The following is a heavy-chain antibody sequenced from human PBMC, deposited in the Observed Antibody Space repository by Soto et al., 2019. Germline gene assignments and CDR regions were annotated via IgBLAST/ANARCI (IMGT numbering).Heavy chain of an antibody. CDR1: GFTFSSYA. J-gene: IGHJ4*02. V-gene: IGHV3-23*01. CDR2: ITGSGDST. Sequence: EVQLLESGGGLVQPGGSLRLSCTISGFTFSSYAMSWVHQAPGKGLECVSSITGSGDSTYYADSVKGRFSISRDKSKNTLYLQMNSLRAEDTAVYYYAKDLQFSGWLSAQTFDYWGQGTQVTVSS. CDR3: AKDLQFSGWLSAQTFDY. D-gene: IGHD6-19*01.